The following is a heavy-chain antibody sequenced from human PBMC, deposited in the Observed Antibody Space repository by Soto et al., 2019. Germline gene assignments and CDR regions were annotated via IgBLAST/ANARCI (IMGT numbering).Heavy chain of an antibody. CDR3: ARDGRLIAARLFDY. Sequence: SCAASGFTFSDYYMNWIRQAPGKGLEWVSYTSSSGITRYYADSVKGRFTISRDNARNLLYLQMNSLRVEDTAVYYCARDGRLIAARLFDYWGPGTLVTVSS. D-gene: IGHD6-6*01. CDR2: TSSSGITR. J-gene: IGHJ4*02. V-gene: IGHV3-11*01. CDR1: GFTFSDYY.